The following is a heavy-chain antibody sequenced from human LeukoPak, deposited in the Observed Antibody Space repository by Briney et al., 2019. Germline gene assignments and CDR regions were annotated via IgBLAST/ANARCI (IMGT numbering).Heavy chain of an antibody. CDR1: GGSVRSGNYY. J-gene: IGHJ4*02. D-gene: IGHD1-1*01. CDR2: VDYSGST. V-gene: IGHV4-61*01. CDR3: ARGIRTGYGY. Sequence: PSETLSLTCSVSGGSVRSGNYYWSWIRQPPGKGLEWIGYVDYSGSTSYNPSLRRRVTISLDTSKNQFSLKVMYLTAADTAAYYCARGIRTGYGYWGQGTLVTVSS.